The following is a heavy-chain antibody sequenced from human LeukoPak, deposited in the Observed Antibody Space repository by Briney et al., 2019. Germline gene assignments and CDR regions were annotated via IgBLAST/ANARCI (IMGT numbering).Heavy chain of an antibody. CDR2: IYYSGST. D-gene: IGHD3-16*01. V-gene: IGHV4-39*07. Sequence: SETLSLTCTVSGGSISSSSYYWGWIRQPPGKGLEWIGSIYYSGSTYYNPSLKSRVTISVDTSKNQFSLKLSSVTAADTAVYYCARDPYARGYYYYMDVWGKGTTVTVSS. J-gene: IGHJ6*03. CDR3: ARDPYARGYYYYMDV. CDR1: GGSISSSSYY.